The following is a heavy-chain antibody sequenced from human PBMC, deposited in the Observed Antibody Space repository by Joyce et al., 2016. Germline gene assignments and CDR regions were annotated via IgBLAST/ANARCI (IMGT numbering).Heavy chain of an antibody. CDR2: RRYDGSKK. J-gene: IGHJ6*02. D-gene: IGHD3-22*01. CDR3: ARVIRHYFDISTNRVYYYDMDV. CDR1: GFTPGSCG. Sequence: QVQLVESGGGGVQPGRSLRLTCAASGFTPGSCGMCWVRQAPGKGLGWLAVRRYDGSKKYYGDSVNGRFTIVRYNSKIRVFLQMNSLRAEDTAVYYWARVIRHYFDISTNRVYYYDMDVWGQGTTVIVSS. V-gene: IGHV3-33*01.